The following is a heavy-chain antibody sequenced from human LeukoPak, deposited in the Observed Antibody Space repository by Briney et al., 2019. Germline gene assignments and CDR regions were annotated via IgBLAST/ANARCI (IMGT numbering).Heavy chain of an antibody. D-gene: IGHD3-22*01. CDR1: GLSMSSGSDY. V-gene: IGHV4-39*07. CDR2: IYSSGGT. Sequence: DTLSLTCSVSGLSMSSGSDYWGWIRRPRGKTLGWNGSIYSSGGTYYNPSPKSRAIILIDTAKNHVSLNLSSVTAADTAVYYCARDHYDGRGYYSGYMDVWGKGTTVTISS. J-gene: IGHJ6*03. CDR3: ARDHYDGRGYYSGYMDV.